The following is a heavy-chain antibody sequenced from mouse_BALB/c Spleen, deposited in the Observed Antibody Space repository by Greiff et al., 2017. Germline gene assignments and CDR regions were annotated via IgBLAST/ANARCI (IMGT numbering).Heavy chain of an antibody. Sequence: VQLQQSGAELVRPGASVTLSCKASGYTFTDYEMHWVKQTPVHGLEWIGAIDPDTGGTAYNQKFKGKATLTADKSSSTAYMELLSLTSEDSAVYYCATGLYAVAYWGQGTLVTVSA. CDR3: ATGLYAVAY. CDR2: IDPDTGGT. CDR1: GYTFTDYE. D-gene: IGHD2-14*01. J-gene: IGHJ3*01. V-gene: IGHV1-15*01.